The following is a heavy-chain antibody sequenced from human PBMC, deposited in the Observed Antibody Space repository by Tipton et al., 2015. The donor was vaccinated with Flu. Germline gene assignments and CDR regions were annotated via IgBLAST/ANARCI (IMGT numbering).Heavy chain of an antibody. CDR2: IYTSGST. D-gene: IGHD3-22*01. CDR1: GGSFSGYY. J-gene: IGHJ5*02. CDR3: ARDFYDSSGYPRFDP. V-gene: IGHV4-4*07. Sequence: LRLSCAVYGGSFSGYYWSWIRQPAGKGLEWIGRIYTSGSTNYNPSLKSRVTMSVDTSKNQFSLKLSSVTAADTAVYYCARDFYDSSGYPRFDPWGQGTLVTVSS.